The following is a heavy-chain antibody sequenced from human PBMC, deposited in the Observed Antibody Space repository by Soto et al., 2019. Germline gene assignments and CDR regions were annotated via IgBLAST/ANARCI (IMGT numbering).Heavy chain of an antibody. CDR2: IYWDDDK. V-gene: IGHV2-5*02. Sequence: QITLKESGPTLVKPTQTLTLTCTFSGFSLTTSGVGVGWIRQPPGKALEWLALIYWDDDKRYSPSLKSRLTIAKDHAKNQVVITMTNMEPADTATYFCAHRTTTVTWWFDPCCQGTLVTVSS. CDR3: AHRTTTVTWWFDP. CDR1: GFSLTTSGVG. J-gene: IGHJ5*02. D-gene: IGHD4-17*01.